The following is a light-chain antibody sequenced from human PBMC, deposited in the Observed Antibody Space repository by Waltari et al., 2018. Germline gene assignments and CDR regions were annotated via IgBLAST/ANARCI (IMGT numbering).Light chain of an antibody. V-gene: IGKV2-28*01. Sequence: DIVMTQSPLSLPVTPGEPASISCRSSQTLLNSKGYTYFDWYLQKPGQSPQLLIYLGSNRASGVPDRFSGSGSGTDFTLKISRVEAEDVGVYYCMQGLQTPWTFGQGTKVEIK. CDR1: QTLLNSKGYTY. CDR2: LGS. J-gene: IGKJ1*01. CDR3: MQGLQTPWT.